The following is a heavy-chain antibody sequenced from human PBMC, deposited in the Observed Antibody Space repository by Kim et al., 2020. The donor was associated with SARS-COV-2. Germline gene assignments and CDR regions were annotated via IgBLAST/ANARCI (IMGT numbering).Heavy chain of an antibody. D-gene: IGHD3-10*01. CDR2: ISYDGSNK. J-gene: IGHJ4*02. CDR3: ARDLFHRVTMVRGVIDY. CDR1: GFTFTSYG. Sequence: GGSLRLSCAASGFTFTSYGMHWVRQAPGKGLEWVAVISYDGSNKYYADSVKGRFTISRDNSKNTLYLQMNSLRAEDTAVYYCARDLFHRVTMVRGVIDYWGQGTLVTVSS. V-gene: IGHV3-33*05.